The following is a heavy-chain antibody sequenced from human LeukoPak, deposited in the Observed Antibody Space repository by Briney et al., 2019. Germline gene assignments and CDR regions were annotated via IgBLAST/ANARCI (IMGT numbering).Heavy chain of an antibody. D-gene: IGHD3-10*01. CDR1: GFTFRNDV. CDR2: TSSDLNVK. CDR3: AREGYYGSGSPPSLYFDY. V-gene: IGHV3-30*03. Sequence: GGSLRLSCAASGFTFRNDVILWVRQAPCKGLEWVAVTSSDLNVKLYADSVKGRFTISRDNSRSTLYLQMNSLRPEDTAIYYCAREGYYGSGSPPSLYFDYWGQGTLVTVSS. J-gene: IGHJ4*02.